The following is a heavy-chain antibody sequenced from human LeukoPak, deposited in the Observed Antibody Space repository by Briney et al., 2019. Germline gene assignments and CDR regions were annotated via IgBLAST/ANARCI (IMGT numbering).Heavy chain of an antibody. J-gene: IGHJ2*01. CDR1: GGTFSSYA. V-gene: IGHV1-69*05. CDR3: AREYYDSSGYPPRSWYFDL. D-gene: IGHD3-22*01. Sequence: SVKVSCKASGGTFSSYAISWVRQAPGQGLEWMGGIIPIFGTANYAQKFQGRVAITTDESTSAAYMELSSLRSEDTAVYYCAREYYDSSGYPPRSWYFDLWAVAPWSLSPQ. CDR2: IIPIFGTA.